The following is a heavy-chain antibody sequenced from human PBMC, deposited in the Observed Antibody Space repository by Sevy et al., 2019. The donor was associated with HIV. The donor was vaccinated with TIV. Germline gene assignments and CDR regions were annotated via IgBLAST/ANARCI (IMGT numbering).Heavy chain of an antibody. CDR1: GYTLTKLS. Sequence: ASVKVSCKVSGYTLTKLSMHWVRQTPGKGLEWMTTFDPEDGDPEDGKTIYAQKFLGRVTMTEATSTDTAYMELSSLRSEDTAVYYCATTKDYYDSSGYPFDSWGQGTLVTVSS. CDR3: ATTKDYYDSSGYPFDS. CDR2: FDPEDGDPEDGKT. V-gene: IGHV1-24*01. J-gene: IGHJ4*02. D-gene: IGHD3-22*01.